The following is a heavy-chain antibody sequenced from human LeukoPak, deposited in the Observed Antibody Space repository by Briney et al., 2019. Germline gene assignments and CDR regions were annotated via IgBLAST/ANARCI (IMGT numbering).Heavy chain of an antibody. D-gene: IGHD3-16*02. V-gene: IGHV4-61*08. Sequence: PSETLSLTCTVSGGSIGSGGYYWSWIRQHPGKGLEWIGYIYYSGSTYYNPSLKSRVTISVDTSKNQFSLKLSSVTAADTAVYYCARGRNDYVWGSYRQNGFDYWGQGTLVTVSS. CDR2: IYYSGST. CDR1: GGSIGSGGYY. CDR3: ARGRNDYVWGSYRQNGFDY. J-gene: IGHJ4*02.